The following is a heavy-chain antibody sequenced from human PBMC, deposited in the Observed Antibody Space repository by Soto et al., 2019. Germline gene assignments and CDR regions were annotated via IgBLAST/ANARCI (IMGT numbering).Heavy chain of an antibody. J-gene: IGHJ6*02. CDR3: AKVRGASPDCSSTSCYNGGSYYYGMDV. CDR2: ISYDGSNK. CDR1: GFTFSSYG. V-gene: IGHV3-30*18. Sequence: GGSLRLSCAASGFTFSSYGMHWVRQAPGKGLEWVAVISYDGSNKYYADSVKGRFTISRDNSKNTLYLQMNSLRAEDTAAYYCAKVRGASPDCSSTSCYNGGSYYYGMDVWGQGTTVTVSS. D-gene: IGHD2-2*02.